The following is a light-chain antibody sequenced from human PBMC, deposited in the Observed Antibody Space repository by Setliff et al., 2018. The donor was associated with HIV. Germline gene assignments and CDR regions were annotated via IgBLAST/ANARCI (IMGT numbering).Light chain of an antibody. J-gene: IGLJ1*01. CDR3: QVWDSSSDHSYV. V-gene: IGLV3-21*04. CDR2: YDS. Sequence: SYELTQPPSVSVAPGKTARITCEGNNIGSASVHWYQQKPGQAPVVVIYYDSDRPSGIPERFSGSNSGNTAILTISRVEAGDEADYYCQVWDSSSDHSYVFGTGTKVTVL. CDR1: NIGSAS.